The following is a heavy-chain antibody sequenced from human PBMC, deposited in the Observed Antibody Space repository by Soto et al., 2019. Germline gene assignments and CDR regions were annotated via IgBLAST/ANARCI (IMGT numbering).Heavy chain of an antibody. CDR3: ARGRGGWFINQLLNAFDI. CDR1: GGSISSYY. Sequence: SETLSLTCTVSGGSISSYYWSWIRQPPGKGLEWIGYIYHSGSTYYSPSLKSRVTISVDPSKNQFSLKLSSVTAADTAVYYCARGRGGWFINQLLNAFDIWGQGTMVTVSS. D-gene: IGHD2-2*01. J-gene: IGHJ3*02. CDR2: IYHSGST. V-gene: IGHV4-59*01.